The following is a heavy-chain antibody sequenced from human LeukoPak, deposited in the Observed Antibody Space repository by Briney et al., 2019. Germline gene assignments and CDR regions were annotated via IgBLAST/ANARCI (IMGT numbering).Heavy chain of an antibody. CDR2: IRYDGSNK. D-gene: IGHD6-6*01. CDR1: GFTFSSYG. V-gene: IGHV3-30*02. Sequence: SGGSLRLSCAASGFTFSSYGMHWVSQAPGKGLEWVAFIRYDGSNKYYADSVKGRFTISRDNSKNTLYLQMNSLRAEDTAVYYCAKTMGAYSSSSTSVFDCWGQGTLVTVSS. CDR3: AKTMGAYSSSSTSVFDC. J-gene: IGHJ4*02.